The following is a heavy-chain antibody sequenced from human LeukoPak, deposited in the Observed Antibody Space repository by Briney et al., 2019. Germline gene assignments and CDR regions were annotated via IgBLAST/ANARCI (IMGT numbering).Heavy chain of an antibody. J-gene: IGHJ3*02. D-gene: IGHD4-11*01. CDR2: ISSGSGTI. CDR3: ARAQKYSYDAFDI. Sequence: GGSLRLSCAASGFSFSSYSMNWVRQAPGKGLEYVSYISSGSGTIYYADSVQGRFTISRDNAKNSLYLQMNSLSAEDTAVYYCARAQKYSYDAFDIWGQGTMVTVSP. CDR1: GFSFSSYS. V-gene: IGHV3-48*04.